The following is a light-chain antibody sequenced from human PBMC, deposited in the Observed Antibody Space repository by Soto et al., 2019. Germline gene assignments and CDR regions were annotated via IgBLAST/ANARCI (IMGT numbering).Light chain of an antibody. V-gene: IGKV1-9*01. Sequence: IHLTQSPSSLSASVGGTVTFTCRASQGISRYLAWYQQKPGKAPKLLIYVASTLQSGVPSRFSGSGSGTDFTLTISSLQPEDFATYYCQQFNSYPLTFGQGTRLEIK. CDR3: QQFNSYPLT. J-gene: IGKJ5*01. CDR1: QGISRY. CDR2: VAS.